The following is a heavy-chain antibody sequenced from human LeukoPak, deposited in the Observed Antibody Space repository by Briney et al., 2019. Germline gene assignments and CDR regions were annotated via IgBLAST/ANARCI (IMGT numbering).Heavy chain of an antibody. V-gene: IGHV4-59*01. CDR1: GGSISSYY. Sequence: SETLSLTCTVSGGSISSYYWSWIRQPPGKGLEWIGYIYYSGSTNYNPSLKSRVTISVDTSKNQFSLKLSSVTAADTAVYYCARASAAGTHLDYWGQGTLVTVSS. D-gene: IGHD6-13*01. CDR2: IYYSGST. CDR3: ARASAAGTHLDY. J-gene: IGHJ4*02.